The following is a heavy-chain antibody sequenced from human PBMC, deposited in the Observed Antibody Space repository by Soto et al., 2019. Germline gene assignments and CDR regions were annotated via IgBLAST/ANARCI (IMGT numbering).Heavy chain of an antibody. CDR2: ISSSGSTI. J-gene: IGHJ5*02. CDR1: GFTFSDYY. V-gene: IGHV3-11*01. D-gene: IGHD2-2*01. CDR3: ARPQSVVVPAANPWFDP. Sequence: GGSLRLSCAASGFTFSDYYMSWIRQAPGKGLEWVSYISSSGSTIYYADSVKGRFTISRDNAKNSLYLQMNSLRAEDTAVYYCARPQSVVVPAANPWFDPWGQGTLVTVSS.